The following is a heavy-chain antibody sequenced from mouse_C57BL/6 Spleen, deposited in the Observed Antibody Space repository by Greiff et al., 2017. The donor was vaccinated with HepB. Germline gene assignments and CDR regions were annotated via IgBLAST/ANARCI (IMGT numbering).Heavy chain of an antibody. CDR2: ISSGSSTI. D-gene: IGHD2-2*01. J-gene: IGHJ4*01. Sequence: EVKLEESGGGLVKPGGSLKLSCAASGFTFSDYGMHWVRQAPEKGLEWVAYISSGSSTIYYADTVKGRFTISRDNAKNTLFLQMTSLRSEDTAMYYCARGIYYGYEMDYWGQKTSVTVSS. V-gene: IGHV5-17*01. CDR3: ARGIYYGYEMDY. CDR1: GFTFSDYG.